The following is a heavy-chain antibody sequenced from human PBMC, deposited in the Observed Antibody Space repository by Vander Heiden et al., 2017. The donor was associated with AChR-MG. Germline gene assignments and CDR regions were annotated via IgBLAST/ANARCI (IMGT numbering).Heavy chain of an antibody. CDR2: IRSKAYGGTT. J-gene: IGHJ4*02. Sequence: EVQLVESGGGLVQPGRSLRLSCTASGFTFRDYAVAWFRQAPGKGLEWVGFIRSKAYGGTTEYAASVKGIFTIARDDSKSIAYLQMNSLKTEDTAVYYCTRQSPWELLTYFDYWGQGTLVTVSS. CDR3: TRQSPWELLTYFDY. D-gene: IGHD1-26*01. V-gene: IGHV3-49*03. CDR1: GFTFRDYA.